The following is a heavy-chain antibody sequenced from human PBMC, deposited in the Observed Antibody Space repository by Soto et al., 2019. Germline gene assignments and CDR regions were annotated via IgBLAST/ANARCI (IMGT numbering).Heavy chain of an antibody. J-gene: IGHJ5*02. V-gene: IGHV5-51*01. CDR2: IYPGDSDA. Sequence: PGESLKISCQGSGYRFTSYRIGWVRQMPGKGLEWMGIIYPGDSDARYGPSFQGQVTISADKSTSTAYLQWSSLKASDTAMYYCARLAPAYGSNGNYFDPWGQGTLVTVSS. CDR1: GYRFTSYR. D-gene: IGHD4-17*01. CDR3: ARLAPAYGSNGNYFDP.